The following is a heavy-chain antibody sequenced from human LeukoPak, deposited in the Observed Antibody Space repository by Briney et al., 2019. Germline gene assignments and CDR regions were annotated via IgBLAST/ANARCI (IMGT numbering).Heavy chain of an antibody. Sequence: ASVKVSCKASGYTFTSYAISWVRQAPGQGLEWMGWISAYNGNTNYAQKLQGRVTMTTDTSTSTAYVELRSLRSDDTAVYYCARGVQLERRVADFDYWGQGTLVTVSS. D-gene: IGHD1-1*01. V-gene: IGHV1-18*01. CDR2: ISAYNGNT. CDR3: ARGVQLERRVADFDY. CDR1: GYTFTSYA. J-gene: IGHJ4*02.